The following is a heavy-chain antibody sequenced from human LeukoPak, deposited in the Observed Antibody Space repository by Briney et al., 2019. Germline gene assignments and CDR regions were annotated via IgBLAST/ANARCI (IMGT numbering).Heavy chain of an antibody. CDR3: ARGAGYNYPYYFDY. CDR1: GFTFSHFW. J-gene: IGHJ4*02. D-gene: IGHD5-24*01. V-gene: IGHV3-53*01. CDR2: IYGGGNI. Sequence: GGSLRLSCAGSGFTFSHFWMSWVRQAPGKGLEWVSVIYGGGNIYYADSVKGRFTISRDNSKNTLYLQMNSLRAEDTAVYYCARGAGYNYPYYFDYWGQGTLVTVSS.